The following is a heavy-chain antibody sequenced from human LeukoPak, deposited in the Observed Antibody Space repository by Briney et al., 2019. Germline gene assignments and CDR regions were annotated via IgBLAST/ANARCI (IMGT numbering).Heavy chain of an antibody. CDR2: IKQDGSEK. CDR1: GFTFSSYW. CDR3: ARNGTVTTRRYYYYYYMDV. D-gene: IGHD4-17*01. Sequence: PGGSLRLSCAASGFTFSSYWMSWVRQAPGKGLEWVANIKQDGSEKYYVDSVEGRFTISRDNAKNSLYLQMNSLRAEDTAVYYCARNGTVTTRRYYYYYYMDVWGKGTTVTVSS. V-gene: IGHV3-7*01. J-gene: IGHJ6*03.